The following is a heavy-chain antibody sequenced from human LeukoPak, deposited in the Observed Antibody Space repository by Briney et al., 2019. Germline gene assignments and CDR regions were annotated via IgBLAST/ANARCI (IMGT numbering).Heavy chain of an antibody. V-gene: IGHV1-8*02. CDR1: GYTFTSYG. Sequence: ASVKVSCKASGYTFTSYGISWVRQAPGQGLEWMGWMNPNSGNTGYAQKFQGRVTMTRNTSISTAYMELSSLRSEDTAAYYCARGVSYYDFWSGYFRYNWFDPWGQGTLVTVSS. J-gene: IGHJ5*02. D-gene: IGHD3-3*01. CDR2: MNPNSGNT. CDR3: ARGVSYYDFWSGYFRYNWFDP.